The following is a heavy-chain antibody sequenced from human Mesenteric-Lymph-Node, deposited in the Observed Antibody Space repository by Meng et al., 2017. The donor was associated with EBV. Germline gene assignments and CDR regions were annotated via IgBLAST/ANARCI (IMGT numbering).Heavy chain of an antibody. J-gene: IGHJ5*02. CDR1: GYTFTRYY. CDR2: INPSGDFT. Sequence: QWQLVRSGAEVKKPGASVKVSCKGAGYTFTRYYIHWVRQAPGQGLEWMGIINPSGDFTSYAPKFQGRVTMTRDTSTNTVYMELSSLRSEDTAVYFCASAWGSGSELDPWGQGTLVTVSS. D-gene: IGHD3-22*01. CDR3: ASAWGSGSELDP. V-gene: IGHV1-46*01.